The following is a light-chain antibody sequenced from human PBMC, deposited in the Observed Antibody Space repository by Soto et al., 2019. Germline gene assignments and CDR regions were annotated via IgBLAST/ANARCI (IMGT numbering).Light chain of an antibody. Sequence: EIVMTQSPATLSVSPGDRATLSCRASQSVSSSLAWYQQIPGQAPRLLIYDASTRATGIPARFGGSGSGTECTLTISSRQSEDFAVYSGQQYNNWPPLTCGGGTKVERK. CDR2: DAS. CDR1: QSVSSS. V-gene: IGKV3-15*01. CDR3: QQYNNWPPLT. J-gene: IGKJ4*02.